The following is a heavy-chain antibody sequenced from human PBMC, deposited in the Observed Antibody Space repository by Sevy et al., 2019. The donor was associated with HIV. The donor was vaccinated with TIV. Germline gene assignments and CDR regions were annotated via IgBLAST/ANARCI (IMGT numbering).Heavy chain of an antibody. CDR1: GDSVSSGSYF. Sequence: SETLSLTCTVSGDSVSSGSYFWSWIRQPPGKGLEWIGYISYSGSTNYNPSLKIRVTLSVDTSKKQFSLKLTSVTAADTAVYFCARGSRGYSYGWGQGTLVTVSS. V-gene: IGHV4-61*01. D-gene: IGHD5-18*01. J-gene: IGHJ4*02. CDR3: ARGSRGYSYG. CDR2: ISYSGST.